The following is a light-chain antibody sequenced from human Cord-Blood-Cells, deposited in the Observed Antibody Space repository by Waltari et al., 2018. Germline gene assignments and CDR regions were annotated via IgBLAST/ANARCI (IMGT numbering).Light chain of an antibody. CDR2: EGS. V-gene: IGLV2-23*01. J-gene: IGLJ2*01. CDR3: CSYAGSSTVV. Sequence: QSAPTQPASVSGSPGQSITISCTGTSSDVGSYHLVPWYQQPPGKAPKLMIYEGSKRPSGVSNRFSGSKSGNTASLTISGLQAEDEADYYCCSYAGSSTVVFGGGTKLTVL. CDR1: SSDVGSYHL.